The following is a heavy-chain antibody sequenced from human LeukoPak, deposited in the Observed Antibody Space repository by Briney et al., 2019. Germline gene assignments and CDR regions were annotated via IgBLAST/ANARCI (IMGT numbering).Heavy chain of an antibody. CDR1: GYTFTSYG. Sequence: ASVKVSCKASGYTFTSYGISWVRQAPGQGLGWMGWISAYNGNTNYAQKLQGRVTMTTDTSTSTAYMELRSLRSDDTAVYYCARDLGSGGDYYDSSGYLYWGQGTLVTVSS. J-gene: IGHJ4*02. CDR3: ARDLGSGGDYYDSSGYLY. V-gene: IGHV1-18*01. CDR2: ISAYNGNT. D-gene: IGHD3-22*01.